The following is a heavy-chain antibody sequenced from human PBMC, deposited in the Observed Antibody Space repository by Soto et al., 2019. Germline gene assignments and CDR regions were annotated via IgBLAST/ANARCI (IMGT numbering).Heavy chain of an antibody. Sequence: QVQLVQSGAEVKKPGSSVKVSCKASGGTFSSYAISWVRQAPGQGLEWMGGIIPIFGTANYAQKFQGRVTLTADESTSTAYLELSRLSSEETAVYSCASPTLPYDSSGLPNDAFDIWGQGPMVTVSS. D-gene: IGHD3-22*01. CDR3: ASPTLPYDSSGLPNDAFDI. CDR2: IIPIFGTA. CDR1: GGTFSSYA. J-gene: IGHJ3*02. V-gene: IGHV1-69*01.